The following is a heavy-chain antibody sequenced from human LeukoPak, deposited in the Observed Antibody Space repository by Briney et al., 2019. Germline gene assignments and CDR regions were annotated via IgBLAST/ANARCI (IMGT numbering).Heavy chain of an antibody. Sequence: ASVTVSFTASGYTFTVYYMHWVRQAPGQGLEWMGWINPNSGGTNYAQKFQGRVTMTRDTSISTAYMELSRLRSDDTAVYSCARSNYYDSSGSDYWGQGTLVTVSS. D-gene: IGHD3-22*01. CDR3: ARSNYYDSSGSDY. V-gene: IGHV1-2*02. CDR2: INPNSGGT. J-gene: IGHJ4*02. CDR1: GYTFTVYY.